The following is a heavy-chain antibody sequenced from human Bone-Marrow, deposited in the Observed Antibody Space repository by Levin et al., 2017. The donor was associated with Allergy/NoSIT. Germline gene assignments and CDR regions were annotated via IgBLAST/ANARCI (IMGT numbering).Heavy chain of an antibody. J-gene: IGHJ4*02. CDR3: ARGRTYDYGDYLDY. CDR1: GFTVSNHY. CDR2: IYSGGGST. D-gene: IGHD4-17*01. Sequence: PSETLSLTCAASGFTVSNHYMSWVRQAPGKGLEWVSVIYSGGGSTYYADSVKGRFTISRDNSKNTLYLQMDSVRAEDTAVYYCARGRTYDYGDYLDYWGQGTLVTVSS. V-gene: IGHV3-66*01.